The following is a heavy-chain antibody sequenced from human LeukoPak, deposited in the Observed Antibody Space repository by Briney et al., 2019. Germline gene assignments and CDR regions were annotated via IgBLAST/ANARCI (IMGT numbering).Heavy chain of an antibody. Sequence: SVKVSCKASGGTFSSYAISWVRQAPGQGLEWMGRIIPILGIANYAQKFQGRVTITADKSTSTAYMELSSLRSEDTAVYYCASPIVVVPAAMIEYYYYYGMDVWGQGTTVTVSS. CDR3: ASPIVVVPAAMIEYYYYYGMDV. CDR1: GGTFSSYA. D-gene: IGHD2-2*01. J-gene: IGHJ6*02. CDR2: IIPILGIA. V-gene: IGHV1-69*04.